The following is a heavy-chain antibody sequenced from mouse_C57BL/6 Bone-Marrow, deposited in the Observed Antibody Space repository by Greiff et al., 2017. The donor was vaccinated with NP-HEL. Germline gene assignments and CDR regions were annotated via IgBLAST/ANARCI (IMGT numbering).Heavy chain of an antibody. CDR3: ASVYYGRRGYYFDY. CDR1: GYAFSSSW. J-gene: IGHJ2*01. D-gene: IGHD1-1*01. V-gene: IGHV1-82*01. CDR2: IYPGDGDT. Sequence: QVQLKQSGPELVKPGASVKISCKASGYAFSSSWMNWVKQRPGKGLEWIGRIYPGDGDTNYNGKFKGKATLTADKSSSTAYMQLSSLTSEDSAVYFCASVYYGRRGYYFDYWGQGTTLTVSS.